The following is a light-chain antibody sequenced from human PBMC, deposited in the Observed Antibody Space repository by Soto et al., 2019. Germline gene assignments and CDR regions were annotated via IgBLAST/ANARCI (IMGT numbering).Light chain of an antibody. CDR2: DVS. J-gene: IGLJ1*01. CDR1: SSDVGGYNY. CDR3: SSYTSSSPVYV. Sequence: QSALTQPASVSGSPGQSITISCTGTSSDVGGYNYVSWYQQHPGKAPKLMIYDVSNRPSGVSTRFSGSKSGNTASLTISGLQDDDDADYYCSSYTSSSPVYVFGTGTKLTVL. V-gene: IGLV2-14*01.